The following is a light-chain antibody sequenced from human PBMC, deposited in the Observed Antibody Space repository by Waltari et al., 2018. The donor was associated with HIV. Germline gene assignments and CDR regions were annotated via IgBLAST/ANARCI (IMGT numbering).Light chain of an antibody. CDR2: AAS. Sequence: DIQMTQSPTSLSASVGDRVTITCRASQNISSYLNWYQQKPGKAPELLIYAASSLQSGVPSRFSGSGSGTDFTLTINSLQPEDFATYYCQQSYSTPITFAQGTRLEIK. CDR3: QQSYSTPIT. J-gene: IGKJ5*01. V-gene: IGKV1-39*01. CDR1: QNISSY.